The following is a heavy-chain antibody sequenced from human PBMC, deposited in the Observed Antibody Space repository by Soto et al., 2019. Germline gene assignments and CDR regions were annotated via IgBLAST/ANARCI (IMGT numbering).Heavy chain of an antibody. CDR2: ISSSSSYI. D-gene: IGHD3-9*01. Sequence: PGGSLRLSCAASGFTFSSYSMNWVRQAPGKGLEWVSSISSSSSYIYYADSVKGRFTISRDNAKNSLYLQMNSLRAEDTAVYYCAKGRELRYFDWLSPDAFDIWGQGTMVTVSS. CDR1: GFTFSSYS. CDR3: AKGRELRYFDWLSPDAFDI. J-gene: IGHJ3*02. V-gene: IGHV3-21*04.